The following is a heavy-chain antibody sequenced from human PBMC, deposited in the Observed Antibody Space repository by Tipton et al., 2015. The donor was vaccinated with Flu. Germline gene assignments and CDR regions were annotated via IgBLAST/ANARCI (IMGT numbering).Heavy chain of an antibody. Sequence: TLSLTCTVSGGSITSSSYYWGWIRQPPGKGLEWIGNIFYSGSTFYNPSLKSRVTISVDTSKNQFSLKLSSVTAADTAVYYCATHCVGVCSHAFDIWGQGTMITVSS. CDR2: IFYSGST. D-gene: IGHD2-21*02. J-gene: IGHJ3*02. V-gene: IGHV4-39*07. CDR3: ATHCVGVCSHAFDI. CDR1: GGSITSSSYY.